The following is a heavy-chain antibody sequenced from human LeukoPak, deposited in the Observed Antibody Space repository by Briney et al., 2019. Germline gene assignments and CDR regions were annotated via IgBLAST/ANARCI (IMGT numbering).Heavy chain of an antibody. Sequence: PGGSLRLSCAASGFTFSSYAMSWVRQAPGKGLEWVSAISGSGGSTYYADSVKGRFTISRDNSKNTLYLQMNSLRAEDTAVYYCAKDQITGYSSSWYIRHNWFDPWGQGTLVTVSS. V-gene: IGHV3-23*01. CDR2: ISGSGGST. D-gene: IGHD6-13*01. CDR3: AKDQITGYSSSWYIRHNWFDP. J-gene: IGHJ5*02. CDR1: GFTFSSYA.